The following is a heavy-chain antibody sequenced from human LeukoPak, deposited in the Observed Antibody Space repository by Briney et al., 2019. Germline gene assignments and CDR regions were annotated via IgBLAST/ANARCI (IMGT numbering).Heavy chain of an antibody. V-gene: IGHV5-51*01. Sequence: GESLKISCKGSGYTFTNYWFGWVRQMPGKGLEWMGLRNPADSDTRYSPSFQGQVTISVDKSISTAYLEWSSLKASDTAMYYCARHVSSSRVAYDVWGQGTMVTVSS. CDR3: ARHVSSSRVAYDV. J-gene: IGHJ3*01. CDR1: GYTFTNYW. D-gene: IGHD2-2*01. CDR2: RNPADSDT.